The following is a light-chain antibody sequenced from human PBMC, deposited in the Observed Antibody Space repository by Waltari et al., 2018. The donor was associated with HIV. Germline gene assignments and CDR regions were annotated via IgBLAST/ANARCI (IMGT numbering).Light chain of an antibody. CDR1: SSDLSTYDF. J-gene: IGLJ2*01. V-gene: IGLV2-14*03. CDR2: YVT. CDR3: SSYTPSNSVV. Sequence: QSALTQPASVSGSPGQSLTISCSATSSDLSTYDFVSWSQKHPAKAPKLLIYYVTARPSGVSRRFSGAKSGSTASLTISSIQADDEADYYCSSYTPSNSVVFGPGTKLSVL.